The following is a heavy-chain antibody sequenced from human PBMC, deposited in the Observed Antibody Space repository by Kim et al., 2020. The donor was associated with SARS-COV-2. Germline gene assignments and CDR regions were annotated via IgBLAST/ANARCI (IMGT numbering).Heavy chain of an antibody. CDR1: GFTVSSNY. V-gene: IGHV3-66*01. CDR2: IYSGDKT. CDR3: ATNLAAAGVV. Sequence: GGSLRLSCAASGFTVSSNYMSWLRQAPGKGLEWLSVIYSGDKTYYVESVKGRLTISRDNSKNTLYLQMSSLRVEDTAVYYCATNLAAAGVVWGPGTLVT. J-gene: IGHJ4*02. D-gene: IGHD6-13*01.